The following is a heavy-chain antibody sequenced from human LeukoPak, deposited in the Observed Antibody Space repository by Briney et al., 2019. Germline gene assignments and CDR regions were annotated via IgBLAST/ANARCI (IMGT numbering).Heavy chain of an antibody. CDR2: ISGSGGST. V-gene: IGHV3-23*01. CDR1: GFIFSSYA. J-gene: IGHJ4*02. CDR3: AKDYYDSSGYYYFDY. Sequence: GGSLRLSCAASGFIFSSYAMSWVRQAPGKGLEWVSAISGSGGSTYYADSVKGRFTISRDNSKNTLYLQMNSLRAEDTAVYYCAKDYYDSSGYYYFDYWGQGTLVTVSS. D-gene: IGHD3-22*01.